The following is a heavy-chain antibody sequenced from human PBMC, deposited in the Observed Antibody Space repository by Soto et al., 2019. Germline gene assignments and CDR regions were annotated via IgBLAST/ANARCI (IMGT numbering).Heavy chain of an antibody. Sequence: QVQLVESGGGVVQPGRSLRLSCAASGFTFSSYAMHWVRQAPGKGLEWVAVISYDGSNKYYADSVKGRFTISRDNSKXXLYXXXXXXXXEDTAVYYCARDLQQLVDYYYGMDVWGQGTTVTVSS. V-gene: IGHV3-30-3*01. J-gene: IGHJ6*02. CDR2: ISYDGSNK. CDR1: GFTFSSYA. D-gene: IGHD6-13*01. CDR3: ARDLQQLVDYYYGMDV.